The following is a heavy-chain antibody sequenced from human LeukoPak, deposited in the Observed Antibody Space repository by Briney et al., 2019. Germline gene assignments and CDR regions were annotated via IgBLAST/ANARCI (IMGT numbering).Heavy chain of an antibody. D-gene: IGHD2-21*02. Sequence: PSETLSLTCTVSAGSISSYYWSWIRQPAGKGLEWIGRIYTSGSTNYNPSLKSRVTMSVDTSKNQFSLKLSSVTAADTAVYYCARLVVTAILRYFDYWGQGTLVTVSS. CDR1: AGSISSYY. J-gene: IGHJ4*02. CDR2: IYTSGST. CDR3: ARLVVTAILRYFDY. V-gene: IGHV4-4*07.